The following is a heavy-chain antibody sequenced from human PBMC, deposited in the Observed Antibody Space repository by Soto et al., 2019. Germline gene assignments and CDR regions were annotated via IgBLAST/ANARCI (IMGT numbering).Heavy chain of an antibody. J-gene: IGHJ4*02. CDR1: GFTFGSYA. D-gene: IGHD6-13*01. V-gene: IGHV3-30-3*01. Sequence: PGESLKISCAASGFTFGSYAMHWVRQAPGKGLEWVAVISYDGSNKYYADSVKGRFTISRDNSKNTLYLQMNSLRAEDTAVYYCARDPGIAAAGPYFDYWGQGTLVTVSS. CDR3: ARDPGIAAAGPYFDY. CDR2: ISYDGSNK.